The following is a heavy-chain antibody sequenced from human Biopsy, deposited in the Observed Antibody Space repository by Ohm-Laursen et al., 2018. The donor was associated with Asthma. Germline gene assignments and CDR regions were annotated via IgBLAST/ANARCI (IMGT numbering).Heavy chain of an antibody. CDR2: ISASGVRT. CDR1: GFAFNNSS. J-gene: IGHJ5*02. D-gene: IGHD3-22*01. V-gene: IGHV3-23*01. CDR3: AKITTDRQKANNWFDP. Sequence: SLRLSCTASGFAFNNSSMTWVRQAPGQGLERVSSISASGVRTFYADSVKGRFTVSRDSSRNTLYLQLSTLRVEDTAVYFCAKITTDRQKANNWFDPWGQGTLVTVSS.